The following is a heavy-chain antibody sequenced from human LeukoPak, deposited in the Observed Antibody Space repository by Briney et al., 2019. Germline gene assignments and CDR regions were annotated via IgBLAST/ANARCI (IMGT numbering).Heavy chain of an antibody. D-gene: IGHD6-19*01. J-gene: IGHJ6*02. Sequence: PRASVNVSCKASGYTFTGYYMHWVRQAPGQGLEWMGWINPNSGGTNYAQKFQGWVTMTRDTSISTAYMELSRLRSDDTAVYYCARDHEVGGGIYYYYYGMDVWGQGTTVTVSS. CDR2: INPNSGGT. V-gene: IGHV1-2*04. CDR1: GYTFTGYY. CDR3: ARDHEVGGGIYYYYYGMDV.